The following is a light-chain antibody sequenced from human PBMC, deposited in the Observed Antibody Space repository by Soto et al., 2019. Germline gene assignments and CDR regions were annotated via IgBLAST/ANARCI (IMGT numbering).Light chain of an antibody. CDR1: QSISSW. V-gene: IGKV1-5*03. J-gene: IGKJ1*01. Sequence: DIQMTQSPSTLSASVGDRVTITCRASQSISSWLAWYQQKPGKAPKLLIYKAFSLESGVPSRFSGSGSGTEFTLTISSLQPDDFATYYCQQYNTSSLTFGQGTKVEIK. CDR2: KAF. CDR3: QQYNTSSLT.